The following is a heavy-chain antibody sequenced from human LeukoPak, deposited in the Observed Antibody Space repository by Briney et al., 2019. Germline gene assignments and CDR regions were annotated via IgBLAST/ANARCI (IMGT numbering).Heavy chain of an antibody. J-gene: IGHJ4*02. D-gene: IGHD1-1*01. V-gene: IGHV3-23*01. Sequence: GGSLRLSCAASGFTLSSYAMSWVRQAPGKGLEWVSAISGSGGSTYYADSVKGRFTISRDNSKNTLYLQMNSLRAEDTAVYYCANSYPENVGTYYFDYWGQGTLVTVSS. CDR1: GFTLSSYA. CDR3: ANSYPENVGTYYFDY. CDR2: ISGSGGST.